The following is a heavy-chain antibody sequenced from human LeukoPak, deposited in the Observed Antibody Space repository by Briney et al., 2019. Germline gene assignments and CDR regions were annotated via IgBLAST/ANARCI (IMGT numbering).Heavy chain of an antibody. J-gene: IGHJ4*02. Sequence: PSETLSLTCAVYGGSFSGYYWSWIRQPPGKGLEWIGEINHSGSTNYNPSLKSRVTISVDTSKNQFSLKLSSVTAADTAEYYCARGKGDSQPYYFDYWGQGTLVTVSS. CDR3: ARGKGDSQPYYFDY. V-gene: IGHV4-34*01. CDR1: GGSFSGYY. D-gene: IGHD2-21*02. CDR2: INHSGST.